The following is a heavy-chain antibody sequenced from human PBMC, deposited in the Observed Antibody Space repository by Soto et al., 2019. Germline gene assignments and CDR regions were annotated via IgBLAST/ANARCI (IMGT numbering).Heavy chain of an antibody. D-gene: IGHD3-10*01. CDR3: ARSAGGDPDYYCYCMDV. CDR1: GYTFTSYY. Sequence: QVQLVQSGAEVKKPGASVKVSCKASGYTFTSYYMHWVRQAPGQGLEWMGIINPSGGSTSYAQKFQGRVTMTRDTSTSTVYMELSSLRSEDTAVYYCARSAGGDPDYYCYCMDVWGKGTRVTVSS. J-gene: IGHJ6*03. CDR2: INPSGGST. V-gene: IGHV1-46*03.